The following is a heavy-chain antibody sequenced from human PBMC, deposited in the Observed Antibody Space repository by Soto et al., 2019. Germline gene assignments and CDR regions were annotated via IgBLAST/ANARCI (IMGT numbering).Heavy chain of an antibody. V-gene: IGHV4-34*01. CDR3: ARQRTTVVTQAYFDH. J-gene: IGHJ4*02. CDR2: IYYSGRS. D-gene: IGHD4-17*01. Sequence: PSETLSLTCGVYGGSFRNYYWIWVRQPPGKGLEWIGGIYYSGRSYYNPSLKSRVTMSVDTSKNQFSLTLNSVTAADAAVYYCARQRTTVVTQAYFDHWGQGTLVTVSS. CDR1: GGSFRNYY.